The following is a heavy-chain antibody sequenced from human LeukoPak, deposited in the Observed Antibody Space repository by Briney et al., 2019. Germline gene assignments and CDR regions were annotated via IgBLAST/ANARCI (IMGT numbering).Heavy chain of an antibody. J-gene: IGHJ4*02. CDR3: ARNEEWWSPFDY. D-gene: IGHD2-15*01. CDR1: GGSISSSSYY. CDR2: IYYSGST. V-gene: IGHV4-39*01. Sequence: PSETLSLTCNVSGGSISSSSYYWGWIRQPPGKGLEWIGSIYYSGSTYYNPSLKSRVTISVDTSKNQFSLKLSSVTAADTAVYYCARNEEWWSPFDYWGQGTLVTVSS.